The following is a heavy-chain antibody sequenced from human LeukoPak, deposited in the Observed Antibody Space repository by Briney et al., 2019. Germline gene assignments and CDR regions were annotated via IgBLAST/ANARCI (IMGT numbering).Heavy chain of an antibody. Sequence: GGTLRLSCAASGFTFSRNGMTWVRQAPGKGLEWVSAISGSGGNTYYADSVKGRFTISRDNSKNTLYLQMNSLRAEDTAVYYCARGSYGNFDYWGQGTLVTVSS. CDR1: GFTFSRNG. CDR3: ARGSYGNFDY. CDR2: ISGSGGNT. J-gene: IGHJ4*02. V-gene: IGHV3-23*01. D-gene: IGHD5-18*01.